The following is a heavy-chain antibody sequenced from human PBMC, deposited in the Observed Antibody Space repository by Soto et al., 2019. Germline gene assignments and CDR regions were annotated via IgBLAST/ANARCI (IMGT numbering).Heavy chain of an antibody. CDR3: TRDPGAYSSTWSFYFDS. CDR1: GFTFSRFW. Sequence: QSWGSLRLSCAASGFTFSRFWMHWVRQAPGKGLVWVSRINTDGSSTTYADSVKGRFTISRDNAKNTLYLQMDSLRAEDTGVYYCTRDPGAYSSTWSFYFDSWGQGTLVTVSS. D-gene: IGHD6-13*01. V-gene: IGHV3-74*01. J-gene: IGHJ4*02. CDR2: INTDGSST.